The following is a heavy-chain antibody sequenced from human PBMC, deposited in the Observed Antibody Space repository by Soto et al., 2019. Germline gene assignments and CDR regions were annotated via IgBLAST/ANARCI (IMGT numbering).Heavy chain of an antibody. CDR3: AKGQTCTTTRCVGFD. CDR2: ISDSGGST. Sequence: EVQLLESGGGLVQPGGSLRLSCAASGFTFSSYAMTWVRQAPGKGLEWVSVISDSGGSTYYADSVKGRFTISRDNSKNTLYLQMNSLRADDTAVYYCAKGQTCTTTRCVGFDWGQGTLVTVSS. J-gene: IGHJ4*02. CDR1: GFTFSSYA. V-gene: IGHV3-23*01. D-gene: IGHD2-2*01.